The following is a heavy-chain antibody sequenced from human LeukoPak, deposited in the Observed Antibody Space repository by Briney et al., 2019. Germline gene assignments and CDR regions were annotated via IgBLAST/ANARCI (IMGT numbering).Heavy chain of an antibody. Sequence: SETLSLTCAVYGGSFSGYYWSWIRQPPGKGLEWIGEINHSGSTNYNPSHKSRVTISVDTSKNQFSLKLNSVTAADTAVYYCARRGSSSWGDGLDVWGQGTTVTVSS. J-gene: IGHJ6*02. CDR2: INHSGST. D-gene: IGHD2-2*01. CDR3: ARRGSSSWGDGLDV. V-gene: IGHV4-34*01. CDR1: GGSFSGYY.